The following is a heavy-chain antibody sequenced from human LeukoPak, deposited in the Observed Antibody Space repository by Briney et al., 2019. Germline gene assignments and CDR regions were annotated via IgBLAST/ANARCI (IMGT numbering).Heavy chain of an antibody. Sequence: GRTLRLSCAASGFDLSSYGMPWVRQAPGKGLEWVGIMRYDESAEYYADSVKGRFIISRDKSKNTLYLQMNSLRVEDTGVYYWAKVFFPRTFFGGPHALGGQGPLFIVS. CDR2: MRYDESAE. J-gene: IGHJ4*02. CDR3: AKVFFPRTFFGGPHAL. D-gene: IGHD3-3*01. V-gene: IGHV3-33*03. CDR1: GFDLSSYG.